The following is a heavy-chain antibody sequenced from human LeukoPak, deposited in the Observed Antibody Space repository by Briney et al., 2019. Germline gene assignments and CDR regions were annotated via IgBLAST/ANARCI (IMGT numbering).Heavy chain of an antibody. D-gene: IGHD6-19*01. CDR3: ARDESASSGWYPQLWFDP. J-gene: IGHJ5*02. Sequence: GGSLRLSCAASGFTFSSYWMSWVRQAPGKGLEWVSSISSSSSYIYYADSVKGRFTISRDNAKNSLYLQMNSLRAEDTAVYYCARDESASSGWYPQLWFDPWGQGTLVTVSS. CDR2: ISSSSSYI. CDR1: GFTFSSYW. V-gene: IGHV3-21*01.